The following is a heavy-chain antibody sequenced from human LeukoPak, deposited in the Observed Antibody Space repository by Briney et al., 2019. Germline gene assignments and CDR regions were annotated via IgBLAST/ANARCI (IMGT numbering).Heavy chain of an antibody. CDR1: GYTFTSYY. D-gene: IGHD5-24*01. CDR3: ARARGGYNFALLGPGPSDY. J-gene: IGHJ4*02. Sequence: ASVKVSCKAPGYTFTSYYMHWVRQAPGQGLEWMGIINPSGGSTSYAQKFQGRVTMTRDTSTSTVYMELSSLRSEDTAVYYCARARGGYNFALLGPGPSDYWGQGTLVTVSS. CDR2: INPSGGST. V-gene: IGHV1-46*01.